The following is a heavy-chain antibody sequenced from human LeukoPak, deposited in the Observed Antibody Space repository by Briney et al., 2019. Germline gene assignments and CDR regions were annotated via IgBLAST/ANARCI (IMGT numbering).Heavy chain of an antibody. CDR1: GYTFTGYY. CDR2: INPNSGDT. CDR3: ARDRPLDADDYYGFYYFDY. V-gene: IGHV1-2*02. J-gene: IGHJ4*02. Sequence: ASGTVSCKASGYTFTGYYMHWVRQAPGQGLEWMGWINPNSGDTNHAQKFQGRVTMTRDTSISTAYMELSRLRSDDTAVYYCARDRPLDADDYYGFYYFDYWGQGTLVTVSS. D-gene: IGHD3-10*01.